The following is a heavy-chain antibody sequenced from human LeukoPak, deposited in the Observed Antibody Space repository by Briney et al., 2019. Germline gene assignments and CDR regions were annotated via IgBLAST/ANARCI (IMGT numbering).Heavy chain of an antibody. J-gene: IGHJ4*02. CDR3: ARAMIVVVNLIDY. V-gene: IGHV3-30*05. CDR2: ISHDGSNK. Sequence: PGGSLRLSCAASGFTFSNYGMHWVRQAPGKGLEWVAVISHDGSNKYYADSVKGRFTISRDNSKNTLYLQMNSLRAEDTAVYYCARAMIVVVNLIDYWGQGTLVTVSS. CDR1: GFTFSNYG. D-gene: IGHD3-22*01.